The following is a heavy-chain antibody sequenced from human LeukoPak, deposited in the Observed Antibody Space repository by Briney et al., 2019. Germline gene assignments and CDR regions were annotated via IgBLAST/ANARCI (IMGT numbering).Heavy chain of an antibody. J-gene: IGHJ4*02. Sequence: GASVKVSCKASGYTFTSYGISWVRQAPGQGLEWMGWISAYNGNTNYAQKLQGRVTMTTDTSTSTAYMELRSLRSDDTAVYYCARDVGGEWELAHYFDYWGQGTLVTVSS. V-gene: IGHV1-18*01. CDR2: ISAYNGNT. CDR3: ARDVGGEWELAHYFDY. D-gene: IGHD1-26*01. CDR1: GYTFTSYG.